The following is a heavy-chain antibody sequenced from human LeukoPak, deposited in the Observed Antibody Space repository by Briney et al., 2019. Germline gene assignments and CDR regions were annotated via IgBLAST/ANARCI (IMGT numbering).Heavy chain of an antibody. CDR2: ISGSGGST. Sequence: PGGSLRLSCAASGFTFSSYAMSWVRQAPGKGLEWVSAISGSGGSTYYADSVKGRFTISRDNSKNTLYLQMNSLRAEDTAVYYCATEVLRYFDWFSEKKKTDYFGYWGQGTLVTVSS. CDR3: ATEVLRYFDWFSEKKKTDYFGY. V-gene: IGHV3-23*01. CDR1: GFTFSSYA. J-gene: IGHJ4*02. D-gene: IGHD3-9*01.